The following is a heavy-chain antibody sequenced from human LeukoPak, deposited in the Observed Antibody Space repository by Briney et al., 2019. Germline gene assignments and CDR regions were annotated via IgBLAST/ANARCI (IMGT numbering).Heavy chain of an antibody. Sequence: GTSLRLSCAASGFTFTSYGMHWVRQAPGKGLEWVALITYDGYYKYYSDSVKGRFTISSDTSKNTLYLRMNSLRAEDTAVYYCARDLSPVVRASPMGYWGQGTLVTVSS. CDR2: ITYDGYYK. CDR3: ARDLSPVVRASPMGY. D-gene: IGHD3-10*01. V-gene: IGHV3-30*03. CDR1: GFTFTSYG. J-gene: IGHJ4*02.